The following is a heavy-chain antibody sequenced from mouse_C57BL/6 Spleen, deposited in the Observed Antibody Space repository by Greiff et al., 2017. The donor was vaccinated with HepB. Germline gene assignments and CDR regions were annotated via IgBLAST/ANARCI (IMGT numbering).Heavy chain of an antibody. V-gene: IGHV5-17*01. CDR2: ISSGSSTI. CDR3: ARSLTGTGAMDY. J-gene: IGHJ4*01. Sequence: EVHLVESGGGLVKPGGSLKLSCAASGFTFSDYGMHWVRQAPEKGLEWVAYISSGSSTIYYADTVKGRFTIARDNAKNTLFLQMTSLRSEDTAMYYCARSLTGTGAMDYWGQGTSVTVSS. CDR1: GFTFSDYG. D-gene: IGHD4-1*01.